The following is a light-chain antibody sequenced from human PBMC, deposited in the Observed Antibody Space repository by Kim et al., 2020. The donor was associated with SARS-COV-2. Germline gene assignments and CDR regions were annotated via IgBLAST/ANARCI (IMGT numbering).Light chain of an antibody. Sequence: LPLGERDPPSLRARENTFTFFLWYQQTPGQAPRLLFYEAPTRATGIPPRFSAGVYGTDFSLTISSLGREDFALYFFQQRSNWPRTFGQGTKVDIK. V-gene: IGKV3-11*01. J-gene: IGKJ1*01. CDR1: ENTFTF. CDR3: QQRSNWPRT. CDR2: EAP.